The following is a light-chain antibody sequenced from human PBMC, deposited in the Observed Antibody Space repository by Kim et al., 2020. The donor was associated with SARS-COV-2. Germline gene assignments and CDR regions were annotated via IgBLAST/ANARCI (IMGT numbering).Light chain of an antibody. CDR2: GAS. CDR3: QQYGSSPCT. Sequence: SPGDRAPFSCRASQTVTSNHLAWYQQKPGQPPRLLIYGASSRPTGIPDRFSGSGSGTDFTLPISRLEPEDFAVYYCQQYGSSPCTFGPGTKVDIK. CDR1: QTVTSNH. J-gene: IGKJ3*01. V-gene: IGKV3-20*01.